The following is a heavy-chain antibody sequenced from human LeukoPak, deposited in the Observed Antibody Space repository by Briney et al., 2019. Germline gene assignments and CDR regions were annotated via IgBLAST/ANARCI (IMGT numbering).Heavy chain of an antibody. Sequence: GGSLRLSCAASRFTFSSYAMTWVRQAPGKGLEWVSAISGSVGTTYYADSVMGRFTISRDNSKNTLYLQMNSLRAEDTAVYYCAKDRSSCSGSDCYYSNSDAFDVWGQGTVVTVSS. CDR2: ISGSVGTT. CDR1: RFTFSSYA. D-gene: IGHD2-15*01. J-gene: IGHJ3*01. V-gene: IGHV3-23*01. CDR3: AKDRSSCSGSDCYYSNSDAFDV.